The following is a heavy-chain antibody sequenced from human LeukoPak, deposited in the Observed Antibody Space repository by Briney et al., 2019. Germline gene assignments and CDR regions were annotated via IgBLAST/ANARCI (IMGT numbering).Heavy chain of an antibody. CDR2: ISGSGDST. D-gene: IGHD3-10*01. Sequence: GGSLRLSCAASGFTFSSYAMSWVRQAPGKGLEWVSTISGSGDSTYYADSVKGRFTISRDNAKNTAYLQMNSLRDEDTAVYFCARDYAGSPDYWGQGTLVTVSA. CDR3: ARDYAGSPDY. J-gene: IGHJ4*02. CDR1: GFTFSSYA. V-gene: IGHV3-23*01.